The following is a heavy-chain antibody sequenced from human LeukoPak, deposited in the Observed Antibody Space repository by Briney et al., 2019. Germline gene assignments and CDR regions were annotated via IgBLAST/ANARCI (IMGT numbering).Heavy chain of an antibody. D-gene: IGHD3-10*01. J-gene: IGHJ4*02. CDR2: IYHSGST. Sequence: SETLSLTCTVSGGSISSYYWGWIRQPPGKGLEWIGSIYHSGSTYYNPSLKSRVTISVDRSKNQFSLKLSSVTAADTAVYYCARTMVRGVPDYWGQGTLVTVSS. CDR3: ARTMVRGVPDY. CDR1: GGSISSYY. V-gene: IGHV4-39*07.